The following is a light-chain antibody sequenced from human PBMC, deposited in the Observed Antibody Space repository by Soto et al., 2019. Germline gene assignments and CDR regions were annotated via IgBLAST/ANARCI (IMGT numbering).Light chain of an antibody. Sequence: EIVLTPPPATLSLSPGYKATLSGRASQSVSSYLAWYQQKPGQAPRLLIYDVSNRAPGIPARFSGSGSGTDFTLTISSLEPEDFAVYYSQQRSNWPITFGQGTRLEIK. V-gene: IGKV3-11*01. J-gene: IGKJ5*01. CDR2: DVS. CDR3: QQRSNWPIT. CDR1: QSVSSY.